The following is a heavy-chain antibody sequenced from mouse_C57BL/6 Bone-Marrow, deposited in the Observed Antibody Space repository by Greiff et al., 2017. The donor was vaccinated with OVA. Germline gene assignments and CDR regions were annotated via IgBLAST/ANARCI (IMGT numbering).Heavy chain of an antibody. CDR1: GFTFSSYA. Sequence: EVTLVESGGGLVKPGGSLKLSCAASGFTFSSYAMSWVRQTPEKRLEWVATISDGGSYTYYPDNVKGRFTISRDNAKNNLYLQMSHLKSEDTAMYYCAREGGLRAWFAYWGQGTLVTVSA. D-gene: IGHD2-4*01. CDR3: AREGGLRAWFAY. J-gene: IGHJ3*01. CDR2: ISDGGSYT. V-gene: IGHV5-4*01.